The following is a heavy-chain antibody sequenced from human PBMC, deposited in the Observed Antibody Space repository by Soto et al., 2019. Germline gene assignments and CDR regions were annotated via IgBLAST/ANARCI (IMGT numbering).Heavy chain of an antibody. Sequence: SETLSLTCAVYGGSFSGYYWSWIRQPPGKGLEWIGEINHSGSTNYNPSLKSRVTISVDTSKNQFSLKLSSVTAADTAVYYCARVKRGYCSSTSCYPRMDVWGKGTTVTVSS. V-gene: IGHV4-34*01. D-gene: IGHD2-2*01. CDR3: ARVKRGYCSSTSCYPRMDV. CDR1: GGSFSGYY. CDR2: INHSGST. J-gene: IGHJ6*03.